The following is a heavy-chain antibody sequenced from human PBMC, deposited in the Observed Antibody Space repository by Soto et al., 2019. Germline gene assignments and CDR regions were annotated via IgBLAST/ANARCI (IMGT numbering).Heavy chain of an antibody. J-gene: IGHJ4*02. CDR1: GFTFSTYS. CDR2: ISDNSSVI. V-gene: IGHV3-48*02. CDR3: ARDRDAYCSKGICSGPYFDY. Sequence: EVQLVESGGGLVQPGGSLRLSCAASGFTFSTYSINWVRQAPGKGLEWISYISDNSSVIYYADAVKGQFTISRDNAKNSLYLQMNSLRDEDTAVYYCARDRDAYCSKGICSGPYFDYWGQGTLVTVS. D-gene: IGHD2-8*01.